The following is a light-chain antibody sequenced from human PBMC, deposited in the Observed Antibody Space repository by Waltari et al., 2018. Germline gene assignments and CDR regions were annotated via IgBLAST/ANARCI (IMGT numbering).Light chain of an antibody. CDR1: QTVFSNSHNRNF. V-gene: IGKV4-1*01. Sequence: DIVMTQSPDSLAVSLGERATINCKSSQTVFSNSHNRNFLPWYQQKAGQPPKLLLYWASVRDSGVPARFSGSGSGTNFTLTIDNVQAADVAVYYCHQFYNLPQTFGQGTRLEIK. J-gene: IGKJ2*01. CDR3: HQFYNLPQT. CDR2: WAS.